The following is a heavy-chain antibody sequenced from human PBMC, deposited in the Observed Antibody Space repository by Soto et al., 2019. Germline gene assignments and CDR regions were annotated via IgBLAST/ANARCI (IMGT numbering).Heavy chain of an antibody. D-gene: IGHD3-10*01. CDR1: GFTFSSYG. V-gene: IGHV3-30*18. CDR3: AKSYGSGSYIMDG. Sequence: QVQLVESGGGVVQPGRSLRLSCAASGFTFSSYGMHWVRQAPGKGLEWVAVISYDGSNKYYADSVKGRFTISRDNSKNTLYLQMNSLRAEDTAVYYCAKSYGSGSYIMDGWGKGTTVTVSS. CDR2: ISYDGSNK. J-gene: IGHJ6*04.